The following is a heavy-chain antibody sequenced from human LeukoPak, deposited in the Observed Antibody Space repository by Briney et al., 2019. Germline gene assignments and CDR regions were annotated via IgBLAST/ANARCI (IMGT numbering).Heavy chain of an antibody. CDR2: MTPILGIA. CDR3: ARGYYDSSGYYYFDY. D-gene: IGHD3-22*01. CDR1: GGTFSSYA. J-gene: IGHJ4*02. Sequence: SVKVSCKASGGTFSSYAISWVRQAPGQGLEWMGRMTPILGIANYAQKFQGRVTITADKSTSTAYMELSSLRSEDTAVYYCARGYYDSSGYYYFDYWGQGTLVTVSS. V-gene: IGHV1-69*04.